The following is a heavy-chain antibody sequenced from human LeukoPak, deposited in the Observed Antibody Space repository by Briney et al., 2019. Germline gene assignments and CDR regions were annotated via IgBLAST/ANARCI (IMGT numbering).Heavy chain of an antibody. J-gene: IGHJ4*02. V-gene: IGHV1-46*01. CDR2: INPSGGST. CDR3: AKLAAAGTAHFYFGY. D-gene: IGHD6-13*01. CDR1: GYTFTSYH. Sequence: ASVKVSCKASGYTFTSYHIHWVRQAPGQGLEVMGIINPSGGSTTYAQKFQGRVTMTRDTSTSTVYMELSSLRSEDTAVYYCAKLAAAGTAHFYFGYWGKGTLVSVSS.